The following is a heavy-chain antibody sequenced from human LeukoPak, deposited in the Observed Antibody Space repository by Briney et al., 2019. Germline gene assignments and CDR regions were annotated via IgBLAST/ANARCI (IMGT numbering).Heavy chain of an antibody. D-gene: IGHD4-11*01. Sequence: GESLKISCKCSGYSFTSYWIGGVRQIPGKGLEWMGIIYPGDSDTRYSPSFQGQVTTSADKSISTAYLQWSSLKASDTAMYYCARPIHDYSDSWFDPWGQGTLVTVSS. J-gene: IGHJ5*02. CDR2: IYPGDSDT. CDR1: GYSFTSYW. CDR3: ARPIHDYSDSWFDP. V-gene: IGHV5-51*01.